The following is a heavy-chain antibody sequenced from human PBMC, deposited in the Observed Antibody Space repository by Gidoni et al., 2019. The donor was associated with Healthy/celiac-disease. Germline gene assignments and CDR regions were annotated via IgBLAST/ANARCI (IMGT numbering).Heavy chain of an antibody. V-gene: IGHV3-30*18. Sequence: QVQLVESGGGVVQPGRSLRLSCAASGFTFSSYGMHWVRQAPGKGLEWVAVISYDGSNKYYADSVKGRFTISRDNSKNTLYLQMNSLRAEDTAVYYCAKVPDYYGMDVWGQGTTVTVSS. CDR1: GFTFSSYG. J-gene: IGHJ6*02. CDR3: AKVPDYYGMDV. CDR2: ISYDGSNK.